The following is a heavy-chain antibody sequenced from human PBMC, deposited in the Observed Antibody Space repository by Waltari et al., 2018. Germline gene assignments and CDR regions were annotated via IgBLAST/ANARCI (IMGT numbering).Heavy chain of an antibody. V-gene: IGHV3-30-3*01. Sequence: QVQLVESGGGVVQPGRSLRLSCAASGFTFSSYAMHWVRQAPGKGLEWVACRSYVGSNKYYADSVKGRFTISRDNSKNTLYLQMNSLRAEDTAVYYCAVPPAMIVAGGGESWGQGTLVTVSS. CDR3: AVPPAMIVAGGGES. CDR1: GFTFSSYA. D-gene: IGHD3-22*01. CDR2: RSYVGSNK. J-gene: IGHJ5*02.